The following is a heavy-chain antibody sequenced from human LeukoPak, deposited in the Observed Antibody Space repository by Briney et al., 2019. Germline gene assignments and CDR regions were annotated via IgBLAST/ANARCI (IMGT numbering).Heavy chain of an antibody. CDR2: IYYSGST. Sequence: SETLSLTCTVSGGSISSSSYYWGWIRQPPGKGLEWIGNIYYSGSTYYNPSLKSRVTISVDTSKNQFSLKLSSVTAADTAVYYCARQSRYYGSGSYYVPGAFDIWGQGTMVTVSS. D-gene: IGHD3-10*01. V-gene: IGHV4-39*07. CDR3: ARQSRYYGSGSYYVPGAFDI. CDR1: GGSISSSSYY. J-gene: IGHJ3*02.